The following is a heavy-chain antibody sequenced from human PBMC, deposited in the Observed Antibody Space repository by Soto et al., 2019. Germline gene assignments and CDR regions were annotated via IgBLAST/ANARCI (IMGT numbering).Heavy chain of an antibody. J-gene: IGHJ6*03. CDR3: ARVQSDIVVVVAAPTYYYYMDV. CDR2: IYYSGST. CDR1: GGSISSYD. D-gene: IGHD2-15*01. V-gene: IGHV4-59*01. Sequence: QVQLQESVPGLVKPSETLSLTCTFSGGSISSYDWSWIRQPPGQGLEWIGYIYYSGSTNYNPSLKSRVTISVDTSKNQFSPKLGSVTAADTAVYYCARVQSDIVVVVAAPTYYYYMDVWGKGTTVTVS.